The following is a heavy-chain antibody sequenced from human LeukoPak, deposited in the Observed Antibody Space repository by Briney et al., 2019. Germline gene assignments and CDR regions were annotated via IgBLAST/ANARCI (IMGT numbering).Heavy chain of an antibody. D-gene: IGHD2-21*02. CDR3: ARLRGGDYSSYNWFDP. J-gene: IGHJ5*02. CDR1: GASISSYY. CDR2: IYYSGST. Sequence: SETLSLTCTVSGASISSYYWSWIRPPPGKGLEWIGYIYYSGSTNYNPSLKSRVTISVDTSKNHFSLKLSSVTAADTAVYYCARLRGGDYSSYNWFDPWGQGTLVTVSS. V-gene: IGHV4-59*01.